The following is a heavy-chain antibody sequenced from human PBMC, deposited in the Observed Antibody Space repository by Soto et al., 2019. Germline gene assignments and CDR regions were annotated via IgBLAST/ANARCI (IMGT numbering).Heavy chain of an antibody. Sequence: GGSLRLSCAASGFTFSSYSVNWVRQAPGKGLEWVSYISSGSKTIYYADSVKGRFTVSRDNAKNSQYLQMNSLRDEDTAVYYCAREDILGVRSFDYWGQGTLVTVSS. CDR3: AREDILGVRSFDY. CDR2: ISSGSKTI. V-gene: IGHV3-48*02. D-gene: IGHD3-9*01. CDR1: GFTFSSYS. J-gene: IGHJ4*02.